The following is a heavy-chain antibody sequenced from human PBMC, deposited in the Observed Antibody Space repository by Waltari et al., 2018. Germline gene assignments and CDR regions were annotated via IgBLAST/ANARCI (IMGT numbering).Heavy chain of an antibody. CDR2: IYYSGST. V-gene: IGHV4-39*07. Sequence: TVSGGSISSSSYYWGWIRQPPGKGLEWIGSIYYSGSTYYNPSLKSRVTISVDTSKNQFSLKLSSVTAADTAVYYCARGGGYCTNGVCYTYYYYYMDVWGKGTTVTVSS. CDR1: GGSISSSSYY. D-gene: IGHD2-8*01. CDR3: ARGGGYCTNGVCYTYYYYYMDV. J-gene: IGHJ6*03.